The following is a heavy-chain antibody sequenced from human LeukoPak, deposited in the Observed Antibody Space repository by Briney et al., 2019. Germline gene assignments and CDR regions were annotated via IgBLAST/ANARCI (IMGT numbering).Heavy chain of an antibody. CDR3: ARSGSMVRGGYGMDV. J-gene: IGHJ6*02. CDR2: ITSSSSTI. D-gene: IGHD3-10*01. CDR1: GFTFSSYS. Sequence: GGSLRLSCAASGFTFSSYSMNWVRQAPGKGLQWVSYITSSSSTIYYADSVKGRFTISRDNAKKSLYLQMNSLRDEDTAGYYCARSGSMVRGGYGMDVWAKGPRSPSS. V-gene: IGHV3-48*02.